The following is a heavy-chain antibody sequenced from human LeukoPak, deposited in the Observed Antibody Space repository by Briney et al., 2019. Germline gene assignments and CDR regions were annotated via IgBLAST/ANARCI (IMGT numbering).Heavy chain of an antibody. V-gene: IGHV3-23*01. D-gene: IGHD6-19*01. Sequence: GGSLRLSCSVSGFTFSTYAIHWVRQAPGKGLEWVSSMSGSGGSTYYADSVKGRFTISRDNSKNTLYLQMNNLRAEDTALYYCAKNQGQWLVPVDYWGQGTLVTVSS. CDR2: MSGSGGST. CDR1: GFTFSTYA. CDR3: AKNQGQWLVPVDY. J-gene: IGHJ4*02.